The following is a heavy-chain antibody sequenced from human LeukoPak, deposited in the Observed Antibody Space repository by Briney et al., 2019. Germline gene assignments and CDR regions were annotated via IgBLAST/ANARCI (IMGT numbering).Heavy chain of an antibody. CDR3: ARHGLVGATGVH. CDR2: IYYSGST. D-gene: IGHD1-26*01. Sequence: PSETLSLTCTVSGGSISSYYWSWIRQPPGKGLEWIGYIYYSGSTNYNPSLKSRVTISVDTSKNQLSLKLSSVTAADTAVYYCARHGLVGATGVHWGQGTLVTVSS. J-gene: IGHJ4*02. CDR1: GGSISSYY. V-gene: IGHV4-59*08.